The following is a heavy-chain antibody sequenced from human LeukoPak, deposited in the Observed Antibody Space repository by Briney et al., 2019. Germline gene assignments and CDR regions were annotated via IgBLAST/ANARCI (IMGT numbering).Heavy chain of an antibody. CDR1: GYTFTGYY. CDR3: ARDFRWELPSDAFDI. CDR2: INPNSGGT. Sequence: GASVKVSCKASGYTFTGYYMHWVRQAPGQGLEWMGWINPNSGGTNYAQKFQGRVTMTRDTSISTAYMELSRLRPDDTAVYYCARDFRWELPSDAFDIWGQGTMVTVSS. D-gene: IGHD1-26*01. V-gene: IGHV1-2*02. J-gene: IGHJ3*02.